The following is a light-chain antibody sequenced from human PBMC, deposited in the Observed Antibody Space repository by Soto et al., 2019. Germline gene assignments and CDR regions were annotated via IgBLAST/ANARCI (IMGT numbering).Light chain of an antibody. V-gene: IGLV2-8*01. Sequence: QSVLTQPPSASGSPGQSVTISCTGTSSDIGAYNYVSWFQQHPGEAPKLIISEVNKRPSGVPDRFSGSKSGNTASLTVSGLQAEDEADYYCTSYGGRENLMFGGGTKLTVL. J-gene: IGLJ3*02. CDR3: TSYGGRENLM. CDR2: EVN. CDR1: SSDIGAYNY.